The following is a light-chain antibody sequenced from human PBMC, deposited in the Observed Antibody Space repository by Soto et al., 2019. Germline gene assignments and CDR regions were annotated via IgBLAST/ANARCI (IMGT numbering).Light chain of an antibody. CDR2: GAS. Sequence: EIVLTQSPGTLSLSPGERATLSCRASQSVSKYLAWYQQKPGQAPRVLIYGASSRATGIPDRFSGSGSGTDFTLTNSRLEPEDFAVYYCQHYSSSPWTFGQGTKVEIK. CDR3: QHYSSSPWT. CDR1: QSVSKY. V-gene: IGKV3-20*01. J-gene: IGKJ1*01.